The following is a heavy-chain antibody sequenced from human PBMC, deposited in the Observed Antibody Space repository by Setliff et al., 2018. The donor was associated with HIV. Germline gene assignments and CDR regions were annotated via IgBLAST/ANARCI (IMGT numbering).Heavy chain of an antibody. D-gene: IGHD2-15*01. V-gene: IGHV3-15*07. CDR3: GRVGGAAEPYYYFMDV. J-gene: IGHJ6*03. CDR2: VKSPSDGGTI. Sequence: PGGSLRLSCALSGFSFNKAWMNWVRQAPGKGLEWVGRVKSPSDGGTIDYAAPVHGRFTISIDASTNTLYLQMDSLKTEDTAVYYCGRVGGAAEPYYYFMDVWGKGTTVTVSS. CDR1: GFSFNKAW.